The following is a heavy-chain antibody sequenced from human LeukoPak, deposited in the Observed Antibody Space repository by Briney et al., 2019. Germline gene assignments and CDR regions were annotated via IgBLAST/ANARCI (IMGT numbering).Heavy chain of an antibody. CDR2: IYESGTT. Sequence: KPSETLSLTCAVCGESLNSYYWSWVRQPPGEGLEWIGEIYESGTTEYSPSLKSRVTISMVPSKQQFSLSLSSVTAADTAVYYCARGAWATRLGSWGLGTTVIVSS. V-gene: IGHV4-34*01. J-gene: IGHJ4*02. D-gene: IGHD2-15*01. CDR3: ARGAWATRLGS. CDR1: GESLNSYY.